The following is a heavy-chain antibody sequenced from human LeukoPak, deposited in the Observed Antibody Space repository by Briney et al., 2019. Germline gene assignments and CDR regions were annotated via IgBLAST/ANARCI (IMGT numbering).Heavy chain of an antibody. CDR3: ARDGIAVAVVYYFDY. J-gene: IGHJ4*02. CDR2: IIPIFGTA. CDR1: GGTFSSYA. Sequence: SVKVSCKASGGTFSSYAISWVRQAPGQGLEWMGRIIPIFGTANYAQKFQGRVTITTDESTSTAYMELSSLRSEDTAVYYCARDGIAVAVVYYFDYWGQGTLVTVSS. V-gene: IGHV1-69*05. D-gene: IGHD6-19*01.